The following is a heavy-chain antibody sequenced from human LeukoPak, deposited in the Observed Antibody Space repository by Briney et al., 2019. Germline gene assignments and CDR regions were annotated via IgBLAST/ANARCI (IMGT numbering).Heavy chain of an antibody. Sequence: GGSLRLSCAASGLTVSSNYMSWVRQAPGKGLEWVSVIYSGGSTYYADSVKGRFTISRDNSKNTLYLQMNSLRAEDTAVYYCATGYDFWSGYLVSDYWGQGTLVTVSS. V-gene: IGHV3-53*01. D-gene: IGHD3-3*01. CDR2: IYSGGST. CDR3: ATGYDFWSGYLVSDY. CDR1: GLTVSSNY. J-gene: IGHJ4*02.